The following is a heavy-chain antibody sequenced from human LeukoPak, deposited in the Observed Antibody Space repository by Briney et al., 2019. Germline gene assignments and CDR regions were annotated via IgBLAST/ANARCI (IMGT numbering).Heavy chain of an antibody. V-gene: IGHV3-7*01. Sequence: GGSLRLSCAASGFTFSSYWMSWVRQAPGRGLEWVANIKHDGSEKYYVDSVKGRFTISRDNAKNSLYLQMNSLRAEDTAVYYCARDGGDGAFDIWGQGTMVTVSS. CDR2: IKHDGSEK. CDR1: GFTFSSYW. CDR3: ARDGGDGAFDI. D-gene: IGHD3-16*01. J-gene: IGHJ3*02.